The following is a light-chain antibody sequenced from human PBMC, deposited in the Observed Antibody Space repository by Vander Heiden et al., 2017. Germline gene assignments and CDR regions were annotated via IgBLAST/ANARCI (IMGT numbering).Light chain of an antibody. CDR3: GAGDDMRKGWV. CDR2: SDN. J-gene: IGLJ3*02. Sequence: QSVVTQPPSASGTPGPRVTISCSGSNSNIGTHYVHWYQQLRGTAPKALIYSDNQRHSGVPDRFSASKSGTSASLAISGLVADDEADYYCGAGDDMRKGWVFGGGTKLTVL. CDR1: NSNIGTHY. V-gene: IGLV1-44*01.